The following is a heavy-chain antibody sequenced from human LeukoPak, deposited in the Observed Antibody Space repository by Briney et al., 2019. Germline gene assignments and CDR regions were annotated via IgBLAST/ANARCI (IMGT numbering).Heavy chain of an antibody. CDR2: ISDIGAST. J-gene: IGHJ3*02. CDR3: ARKGNGALDI. CDR1: GFTFSSYA. V-gene: IGHV3-23*01. Sequence: PGGSLRLSCAASGFTFSSYAMGWVRQAPGKGLEWVSDISDIGASTNYVGSVKGRFIIARDNSKNMLYMQMNSLRVEDTAVYYCARKGNGALDIWGQGTMVTVTS.